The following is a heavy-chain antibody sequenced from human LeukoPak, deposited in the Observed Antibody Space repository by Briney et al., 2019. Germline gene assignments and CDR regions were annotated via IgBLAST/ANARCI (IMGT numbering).Heavy chain of an antibody. V-gene: IGHV4-34*01. D-gene: IGHD5-12*01. CDR3: ARGAGYSGYY. Sequence: SETLSLTCAVYGGSFSGYYWSWIRQPPGKGLEWIGEINHSGSTNYNPSLKSRVTISVDTSKNQFSLKLSSVTAADTVVYYCARGAGYSGYYWGQGTLVTVSS. CDR1: GGSFSGYY. CDR2: INHSGST. J-gene: IGHJ4*02.